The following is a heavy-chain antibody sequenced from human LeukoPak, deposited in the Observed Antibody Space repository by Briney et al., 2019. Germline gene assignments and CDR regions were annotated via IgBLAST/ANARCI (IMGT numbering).Heavy chain of an antibody. J-gene: IGHJ3*01. D-gene: IGHD2-2*01. CDR1: GFTVSSNY. V-gene: IGHV3-53*01. CDR3: ATEGKKQLLQGDAFDV. Sequence: GGSLRLSCAVSGFTVSSNYMSWVRQAPGKGLEWVSVLYNGGNTYYADSVKGRFTVSRDNSKNTLYLQMNSLRAEDTAVYYCATEGKKQLLQGDAFDVWGQGTMISVSS. CDR2: LYNGGNT.